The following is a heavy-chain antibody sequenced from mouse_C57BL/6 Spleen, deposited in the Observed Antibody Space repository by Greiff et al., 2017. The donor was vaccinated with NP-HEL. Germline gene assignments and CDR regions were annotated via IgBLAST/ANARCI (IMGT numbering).Heavy chain of an antibody. CDR3: TRYTTVPYYFDY. CDR1: GYTFTDYE. Sequence: QVQLQQSGAELVRPGASVTLSCKASGYTFTDYEMHWVKQTPVHGLEWIGAIDPETGGTAYNQKFKGKAILTADKSSSTAYMELRSLTSEDSAVYYCTRYTTVPYYFDYWGQGTTLTVSS. D-gene: IGHD1-1*01. J-gene: IGHJ2*01. V-gene: IGHV1-15*01. CDR2: IDPETGGT.